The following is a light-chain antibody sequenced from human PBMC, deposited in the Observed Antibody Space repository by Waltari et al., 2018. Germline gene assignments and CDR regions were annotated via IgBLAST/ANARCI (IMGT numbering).Light chain of an antibody. CDR3: QSYDNNIWL. Sequence: NFMLTQSHSVSESPGKTVTISCTRRSGRVGDTSLQWSQQRPGSAPTPVIYEDNQRPSGVPDRFSGSIDRSSNSASLTISGLKTEDEADYYCQSYDNNIWLFGGGTKLTVL. J-gene: IGLJ3*02. CDR1: SGRVGDTS. CDR2: EDN. V-gene: IGLV6-57*03.